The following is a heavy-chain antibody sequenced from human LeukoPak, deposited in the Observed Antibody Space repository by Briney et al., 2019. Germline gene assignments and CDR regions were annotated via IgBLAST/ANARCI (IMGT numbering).Heavy chain of an antibody. Sequence: PSETLSLTCTVSGGSISSYYWSWIRQPPGKGLEWIGYIYYSGSTNYNPSLKSRVTISVDTSKNQFSLKLSSVTAADTAVYYCASRSIAARRGYYYYGMDVWGQGTTVTVSS. D-gene: IGHD6-6*01. CDR1: GGSISSYY. CDR2: IYYSGST. J-gene: IGHJ6*02. V-gene: IGHV4-59*08. CDR3: ASRSIAARRGYYYYGMDV.